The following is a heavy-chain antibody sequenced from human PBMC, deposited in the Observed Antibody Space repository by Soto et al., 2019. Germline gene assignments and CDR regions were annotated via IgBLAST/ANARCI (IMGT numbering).Heavy chain of an antibody. CDR1: GASLSSGVYY. D-gene: IGHD3-22*01. J-gene: IGHJ4*02. Sequence: QVQLLESGPGLVKPSQTLSLSCIVSGASLSSGVYYWNWIRQHPGKGLEWNGYIYFDGMTYYNPSLESRVTMSLDASKNHFSLHLSSVTAADTDVYYCARDRYGDYYAYWGQGILVTVSS. CDR3: ARDRYGDYYAY. V-gene: IGHV4-31*03. CDR2: IYFDGMT.